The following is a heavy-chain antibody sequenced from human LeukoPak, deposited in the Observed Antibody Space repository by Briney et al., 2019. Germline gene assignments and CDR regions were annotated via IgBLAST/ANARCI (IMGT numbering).Heavy chain of an antibody. CDR2: ISFDGGNK. D-gene: IGHD6-13*01. Sequence: PGRSLRLSCATSGFTFSMSAMHWVRLAPGKGLDWVAVISFDGGNKFYADSVKGRFSISRDNSKNTLYLQMNSLGLDVTAVYFCARGRAGIAAAGFDYWGQGTLVTVSS. J-gene: IGHJ4*02. CDR1: GFTFSMSA. V-gene: IGHV3-30-3*01. CDR3: ARGRAGIAAAGFDY.